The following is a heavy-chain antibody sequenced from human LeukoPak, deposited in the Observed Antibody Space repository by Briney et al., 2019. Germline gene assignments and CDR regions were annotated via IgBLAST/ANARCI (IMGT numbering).Heavy chain of an antibody. D-gene: IGHD5-18*01. Sequence: SVKVSCKAPGGTFSSYAISWVRQAPGQGLEWMGGIIPIFGTANYAQKFQGRVTITADESTSTAYMELSSLRSEDTAVYYCARGGYSYGREYYYYYGMDVWGQGTTVTVSS. CDR1: GGTFSSYA. CDR2: IIPIFGTA. J-gene: IGHJ6*02. V-gene: IGHV1-69*13. CDR3: ARGGYSYGREYYYYYGMDV.